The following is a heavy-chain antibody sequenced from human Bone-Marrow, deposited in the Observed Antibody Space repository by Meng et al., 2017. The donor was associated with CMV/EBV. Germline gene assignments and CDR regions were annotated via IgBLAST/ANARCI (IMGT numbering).Heavy chain of an antibody. CDR2: IYYSGST. V-gene: IGHV4-59*01. CDR3: ARDRGDV. Sequence: SETLSLTCTVSGGSISSYYWSWIRQPPGKGLEWIGYIYYSGSTNYNPSLKSRVTISVDTSKNQFSLKLSSVTAADTAVYYCARDRGDVWAQGTTVTVSS. CDR1: GGSISSYY. J-gene: IGHJ6*02.